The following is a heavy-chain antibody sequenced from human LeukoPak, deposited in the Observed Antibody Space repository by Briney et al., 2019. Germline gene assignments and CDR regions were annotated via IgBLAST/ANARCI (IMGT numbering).Heavy chain of an antibody. CDR1: GFTFSSYS. CDR2: ISGTSSSI. CDR3: ARDSADCTRASCYAFDI. D-gene: IGHD2-2*01. Sequence: GGSLRLSCAASGFTFSSYSMNWVRRAPGKGLEWVSYISGTSSSIHYADSVKGRFTISRDNAQNSLYLQMHSLRDEDTAMYYCARDSADCTRASCYAFDIWGQGTTFTVSS. V-gene: IGHV3-48*02. J-gene: IGHJ3*02.